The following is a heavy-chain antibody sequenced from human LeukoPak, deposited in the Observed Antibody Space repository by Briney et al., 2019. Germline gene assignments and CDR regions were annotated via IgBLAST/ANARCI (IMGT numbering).Heavy chain of an antibody. CDR3: AKDGAASGKYRLLSSFDY. Sequence: GGSLRLSCAASGFTFSSYGMHWVRQAPGKGLEWVAVIWYDGSNKYYADSVKGRFTISRDNSKNTLYLQMNSLRAEDTAVYYCAKDGAASGKYRLLSSFDYWGQGTLVTVSS. D-gene: IGHD2-2*01. J-gene: IGHJ4*02. V-gene: IGHV3-33*06. CDR1: GFTFSSYG. CDR2: IWYDGSNK.